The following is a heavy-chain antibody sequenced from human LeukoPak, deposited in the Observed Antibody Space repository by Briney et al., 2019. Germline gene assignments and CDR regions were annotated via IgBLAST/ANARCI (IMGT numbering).Heavy chain of an antibody. D-gene: IGHD3/OR15-3a*01. CDR3: ARDWTLNY. CDR2: VSFDGDNK. Sequence: SCKASGYTFTGYYMHWVRQAPGKGLEWVAVVSFDGDNKYYADSVKDRFTISRDNSQNTLYLQLNSLRAEDTAVYYCARDWTLNYWGQGTLVTVSS. CDR1: GYTFTGYY. J-gene: IGHJ4*02. V-gene: IGHV3-30-3*01.